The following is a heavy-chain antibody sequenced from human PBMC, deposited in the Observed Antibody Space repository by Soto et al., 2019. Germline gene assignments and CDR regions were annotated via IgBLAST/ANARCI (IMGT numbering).Heavy chain of an antibody. CDR2: IIPVFGTV. V-gene: IGHV1-69*01. CDR1: GGTFGNSA. Sequence: QVKLVQSGAEVKKPGSSVKVSCKASGGTFGNSAISWVRQDPGQGLEWMGGIIPVFGTVNYAQKFEGRVTIAADESTSRVFMKMSRLTSEVTAVYYCAKVMAAAGYDSWGQGTLVTVSS. CDR3: AKVMAAAGYDS. D-gene: IGHD3-16*01. J-gene: IGHJ4*02.